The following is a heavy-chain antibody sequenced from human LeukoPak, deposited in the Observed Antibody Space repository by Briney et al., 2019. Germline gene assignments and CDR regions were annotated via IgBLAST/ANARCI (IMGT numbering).Heavy chain of an antibody. CDR2: IYSGGST. CDR1: GFTFSSYS. CDR3: ARESIAARDTSHFDY. V-gene: IGHV3-53*01. D-gene: IGHD6-6*01. Sequence: GGSLRLSCVVSGFTFSSYSMNWVRQAPGKGLEWVSVIYSGGSTYYADSVKGRFTISRDNSKNTLYLQMNSLRAEDTAVYYCARESIAARDTSHFDYWGQGTLVTVSS. J-gene: IGHJ4*02.